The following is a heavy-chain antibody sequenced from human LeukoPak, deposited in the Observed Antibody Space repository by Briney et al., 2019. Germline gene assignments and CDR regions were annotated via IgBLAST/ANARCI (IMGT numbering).Heavy chain of an antibody. CDR3: ARAREYSSSSFDY. J-gene: IGHJ4*02. V-gene: IGHV1-69*05. D-gene: IGHD6-6*01. Sequence: MGGIIPIFGTANSAQKFQGRVTITTDESTSTAYMELSSLRSEDTAVYYCARAREYSSSSFDYWGQGTLVTVSS. CDR2: IIPIFGTA.